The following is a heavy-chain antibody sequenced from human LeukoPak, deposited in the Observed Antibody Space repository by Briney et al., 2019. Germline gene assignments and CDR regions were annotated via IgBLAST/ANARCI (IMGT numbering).Heavy chain of an antibody. CDR2: INWNGGRT. D-gene: IGHD4-23*01. CDR3: ARDLHINVVTPGSTGLDS. V-gene: IGHV3-20*04. CDR1: GFTLSSYY. J-gene: IGHJ3*01. Sequence: PGGSLRLSCAASGFTLSSYYMSWVRQAPGKGLEWVAGINWNGGRTGYAESLKGRFTISRDNAKSSLFLQMDSLRAEDTALYYCARDLHINVVTPGSTGLDSWGQGTMVTVSS.